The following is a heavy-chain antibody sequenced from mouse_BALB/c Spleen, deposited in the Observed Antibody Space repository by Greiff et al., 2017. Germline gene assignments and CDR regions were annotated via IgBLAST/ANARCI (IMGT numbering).Heavy chain of an antibody. D-gene: IGHD2-3*01. Sequence: EVKVVESGGGLVKPGGSLKLSCAASGFAFSSYDMSWVRQTPEKRLEWVAYISSGSSTIYYADTVKGRFTISRDNPKNTLFLQMTSLRSEDTAMYYCARSAYDGYYADYWGQGTTLTVSS. J-gene: IGHJ2*01. CDR1: GFAFSSYD. CDR3: ARSAYDGYYADY. V-gene: IGHV5-12-1*01. CDR2: ISSGSSTI.